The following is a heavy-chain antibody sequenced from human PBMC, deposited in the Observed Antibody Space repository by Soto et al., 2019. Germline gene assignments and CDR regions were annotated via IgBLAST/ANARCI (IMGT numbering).Heavy chain of an antibody. CDR2: IYSGGST. CDR1: GFTVSSNY. CDR3: ARDPVGIAAAEGHN. V-gene: IGHV3-53*01. Sequence: GGSLRLSCAASGFTVSSNYMSWVRQAPGKGLEWVSVIYSGGSTYYADSVKGRLTISRDNSKNTLYLQMNSLRAEDTAVYYCARDPVGIAAAEGHNWGQGTLVTVSS. J-gene: IGHJ4*02. D-gene: IGHD6-13*01.